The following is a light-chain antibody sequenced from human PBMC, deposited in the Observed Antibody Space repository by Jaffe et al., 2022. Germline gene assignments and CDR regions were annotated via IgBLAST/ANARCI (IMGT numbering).Light chain of an antibody. CDR3: QNDNTYPYT. CDR1: QSIGTW. CDR2: MAS. V-gene: IGKV1-5*03. Sequence: DIQMTQSPSTLSASVGDRITITCRASQSIGTWLAWYQQKPGKAPNLLIYMASNLETGVPSRFSGSGSGTEFTLTISSLHPDDFATYYCQNDNTYPYTFGQGTNLEIK. J-gene: IGKJ2*01.